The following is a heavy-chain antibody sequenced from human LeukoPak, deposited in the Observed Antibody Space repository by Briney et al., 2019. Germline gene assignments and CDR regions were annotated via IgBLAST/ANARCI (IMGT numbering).Heavy chain of an antibody. Sequence: PGGSLRLSCAASGFTVSSNYMSWVRQAPGKGLEWVSVSYSGGSTYYTDSVKCRFTISRDISKNTLYLQMNSLRAEVTAVYYCARSGYSYGWDFEYWGQGTLSPSPQ. V-gene: IGHV3-53*01. D-gene: IGHD5-18*01. CDR2: SYSGGST. CDR1: GFTVSSNY. J-gene: IGHJ4*02. CDR3: ARSGYSYGWDFEY.